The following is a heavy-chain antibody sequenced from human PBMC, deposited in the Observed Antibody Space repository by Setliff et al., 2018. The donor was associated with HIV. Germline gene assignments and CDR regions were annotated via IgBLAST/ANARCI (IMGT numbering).Heavy chain of an antibody. CDR2: IYHSGST. Sequence: PSETLSLTCAVSGSSISNGYYWGWIRQPPGKGLEWIGSIYHSGSTYYNPSLKSRVTMSVDTSKNQFSLKLSSVTAADTAVYHCARRNSGWYDAFDIWGQGTMVTVSS. D-gene: IGHD6-19*01. J-gene: IGHJ3*02. CDR3: ARRNSGWYDAFDI. CDR1: GSSISNGYY. V-gene: IGHV4-38-2*01.